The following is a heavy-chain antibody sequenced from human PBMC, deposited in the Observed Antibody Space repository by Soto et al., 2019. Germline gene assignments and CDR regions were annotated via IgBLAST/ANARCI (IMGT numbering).Heavy chain of an antibody. D-gene: IGHD2-15*01. CDR1: GGSISNYY. CDR3: ARRSGGYNCFDY. CDR2: IYFSGST. Sequence: PSETLSLTCTVSGGSISNYYWSWVRQPPGKGLEYLGYIYFSGSTNYNPSLRSRVTISLDTSRNQLSLKLTSVTAADTAVYYCARRSGGYNCFDYWGQGTLVTVSS. J-gene: IGHJ4*02. V-gene: IGHV4-59*01.